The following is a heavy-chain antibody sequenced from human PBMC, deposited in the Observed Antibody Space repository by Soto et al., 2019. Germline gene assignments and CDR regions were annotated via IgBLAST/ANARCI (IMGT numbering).Heavy chain of an antibody. CDR2: IIPIFGTA. CDR3: ARDRYCSSTSCPNLYYYYSYGMDV. V-gene: IGHV1-69*13. Sequence: SVKVSCKASGGTFSSYAISWVRQAPGRGLEWMGGIIPIFGTANYAQKFQGRVTITADESTSTAYMELSSLRSEDTAVYYCARDRYCSSTSCPNLYYYYSYGMDVWGQGTTVTVSS. CDR1: GGTFSSYA. D-gene: IGHD2-2*01. J-gene: IGHJ6*02.